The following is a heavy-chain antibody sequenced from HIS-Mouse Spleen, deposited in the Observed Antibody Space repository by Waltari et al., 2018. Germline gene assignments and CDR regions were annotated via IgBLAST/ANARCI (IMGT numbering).Heavy chain of an antibody. J-gene: IGHJ4*02. V-gene: IGHV4-34*01. CDR3: ARGGYNWNYDY. D-gene: IGHD1-7*01. CDR1: GGSFSGYY. CDR2: INHSGST. Sequence: QVQLQQWGAGLLKPSETLSLTCAVYGGSFSGYYWSWIRQPPGKGLEWIGEINHSGSTNYTPSLKSRVTISVDTSKNQFSLKLSSVTAADTAVYYCARGGYNWNYDYWGQGTLVTVSS.